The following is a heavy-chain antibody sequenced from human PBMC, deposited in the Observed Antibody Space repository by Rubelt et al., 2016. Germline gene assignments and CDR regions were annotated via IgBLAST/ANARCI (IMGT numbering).Heavy chain of an antibody. Sequence: QVQLVESGGGVVQPGRSLRLSCAASGFTFSRYGMYWVRQAPGKGLEWVAVLWYDGSQKHYADSVKGRFTISRDNSNNMLFLEMKTRRDEDTAVYYCVRASHYVNDGLYWDYFDYWGQGTLATVSS. J-gene: IGHJ4*02. D-gene: IGHD3-10*02. CDR1: GFTFSRYG. V-gene: IGHV3-33*01. CDR3: VRASHYVNDGLYWDYFDY. CDR2: LWYDGSQK.